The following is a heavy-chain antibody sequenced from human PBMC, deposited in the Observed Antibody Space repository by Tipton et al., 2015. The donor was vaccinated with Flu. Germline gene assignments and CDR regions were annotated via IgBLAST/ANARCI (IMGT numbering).Heavy chain of an antibody. Sequence: TLSLTCTVSGGSISSFFWTWIRQPAGKGLEWIGRVRSSGSTNCNPSLKSRVTMSVDTSKNQFSLSLSSVTAADTALYYCAKNERGAFDFWGQGTMVTVSS. CDR2: VRSSGST. V-gene: IGHV4-4*07. J-gene: IGHJ3*01. D-gene: IGHD1-1*01. CDR3: AKNERGAFDF. CDR1: GGSISSFF.